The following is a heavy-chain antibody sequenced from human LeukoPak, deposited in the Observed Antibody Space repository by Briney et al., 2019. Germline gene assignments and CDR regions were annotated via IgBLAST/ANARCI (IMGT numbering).Heavy chain of an antibody. V-gene: IGHV3-30*18. D-gene: IGHD2-2*02. Sequence: GGSLRLSCAASGFTFSSYGMHWVRQAPGKGLEWVAVISDDGSNKYYVDSVKGRFTISRDNSKNTLYLQMNSLGAEDTAVYYCANSPTYCSSTSCYINYWGQGTLVTVSS. CDR3: ANSPTYCSSTSCYINY. CDR1: GFTFSSYG. CDR2: ISDDGSNK. J-gene: IGHJ4*02.